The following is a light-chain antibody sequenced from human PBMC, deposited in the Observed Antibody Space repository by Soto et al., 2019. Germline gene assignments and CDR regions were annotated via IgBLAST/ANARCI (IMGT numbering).Light chain of an antibody. Sequence: QSALTQPASVSGSPGQSITISRTGTSSDVGAYDYVSWYQQHPGEVPKLMIFDVSDRPSGVSNRFSGSKSGNTASLTISGLQAEDEEDYYCSSFTTSTSYVFGTGTKLTVL. CDR1: SSDVGAYDY. CDR3: SSFTTSTSYV. V-gene: IGLV2-14*03. CDR2: DVS. J-gene: IGLJ1*01.